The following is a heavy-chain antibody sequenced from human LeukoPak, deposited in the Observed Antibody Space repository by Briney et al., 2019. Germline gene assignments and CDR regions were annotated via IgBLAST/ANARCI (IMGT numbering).Heavy chain of an antibody. D-gene: IGHD2-2*02. Sequence: GRSLRLSCAASGFTFDDYAMHWVRQAPGKGLEWVSGISWNSGSIGYADSVKGRFTISRDNAKNSLYLQMNSLRAEDTALYYCARSWDYTAADYWGQGTLVTVSS. CDR2: ISWNSGSI. V-gene: IGHV3-9*01. J-gene: IGHJ4*02. CDR1: GFTFDDYA. CDR3: ARSWDYTAADY.